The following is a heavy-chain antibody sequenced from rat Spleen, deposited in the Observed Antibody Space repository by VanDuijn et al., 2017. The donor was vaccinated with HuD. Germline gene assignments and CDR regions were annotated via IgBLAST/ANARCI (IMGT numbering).Heavy chain of an antibody. Sequence: EVQLVESGGGLVQPGRSLKLSCVASGFTFNYYWMTWIRQAPTKGLEWVASISYDGSATYYRDSVKGRFTISRDNAKSTLYLQMDSLRSEDTATYYCTTYSNWFTSWGQGTLVTVSS. CDR1: GFTFNYYW. V-gene: IGHV5-31*01. CDR2: ISYDGSAT. J-gene: IGHJ3*01. CDR3: TTYSNWFTS. D-gene: IGHD1-7*01.